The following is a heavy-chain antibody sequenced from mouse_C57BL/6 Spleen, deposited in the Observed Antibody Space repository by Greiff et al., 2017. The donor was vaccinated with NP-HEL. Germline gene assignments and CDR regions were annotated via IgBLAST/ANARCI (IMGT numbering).Heavy chain of an antibody. D-gene: IGHD3-2*02. CDR2: IYPGSGST. V-gene: IGHV1-55*01. CDR1: GYTFTSYW. CDR3: ARGELRLSGFAY. J-gene: IGHJ3*01. Sequence: VQLQQPGAELVKPGASVKMSCKASGYTFTSYWITWVKQRPGQGLEWIGDIYPGSGSTNYNEKFKSKATLTVDTSSSTAYMQLSSLTSEDSAVYYCARGELRLSGFAYWGQGTLVTVSA.